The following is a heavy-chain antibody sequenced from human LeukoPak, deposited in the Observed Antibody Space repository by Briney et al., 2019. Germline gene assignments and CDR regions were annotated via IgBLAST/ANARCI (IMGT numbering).Heavy chain of an antibody. J-gene: IGHJ4*02. D-gene: IGHD6-13*01. CDR3: ARDRASGSSSWYGFDY. CDR2: ISAYNGNT. Sequence: ASVKVSCEASGYIFTSYGISWVRQAPGQGLEWMGWISAYNGNTNYAQKLQGRVTMTTDTSTSTAYMELRSLRSDDTAVYYCARDRASGSSSWYGFDYWGQGTLVTVSS. V-gene: IGHV1-18*01. CDR1: GYIFTSYG.